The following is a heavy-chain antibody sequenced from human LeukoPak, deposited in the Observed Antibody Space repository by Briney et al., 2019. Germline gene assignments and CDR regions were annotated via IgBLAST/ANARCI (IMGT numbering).Heavy chain of an antibody. CDR3: ARHGDYDSSGYYYEDD. D-gene: IGHD3-22*01. CDR1: GYSISSGYY. CDR2: IYHSGST. J-gene: IGHJ4*02. Sequence: SETLSLTCTVSGYSISSGYYWGWIRQPPGKGLEWIGSIYHSGSTYYNPSLKSRVTISVDTSKNQFSLKLSSVTAADTAVYYCARHGDYDSSGYYYEDDWGQGTLVTVSS. V-gene: IGHV4-38-2*02.